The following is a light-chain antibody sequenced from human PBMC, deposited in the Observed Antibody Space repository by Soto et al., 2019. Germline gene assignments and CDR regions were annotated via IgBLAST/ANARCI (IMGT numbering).Light chain of an antibody. Sequence: EIVMTQSPATLSVSPGEGATLSCRASQSVGSKLAWYQQKPGQAPRLLIYGISRRATGIPDRFSGSGSGTDFTLTITRLEPEDFAVYYCQQYVTSSPRTFGQGTKVDIK. J-gene: IGKJ1*01. CDR2: GIS. CDR1: QSVGSK. V-gene: IGKV3-20*01. CDR3: QQYVTSSPRT.